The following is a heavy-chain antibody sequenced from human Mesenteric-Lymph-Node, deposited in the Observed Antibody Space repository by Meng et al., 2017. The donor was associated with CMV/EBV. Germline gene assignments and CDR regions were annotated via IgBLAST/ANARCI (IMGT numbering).Heavy chain of an antibody. CDR1: GYTFGSYD. CDR3: ARGSFPLDEY. D-gene: IGHD1-1*01. CDR2: INPNIDYT. J-gene: IGHJ4*02. Sequence: NVSCKTSGYTFGSYDSNWVRQAPGQGLEWMGWINPNIDYTAYAPKFQGRVTITSDTSIRTAYMELRSLKSEDTAVYYCARGSFPLDEYWGQGTLVTVSS. V-gene: IGHV1-8*03.